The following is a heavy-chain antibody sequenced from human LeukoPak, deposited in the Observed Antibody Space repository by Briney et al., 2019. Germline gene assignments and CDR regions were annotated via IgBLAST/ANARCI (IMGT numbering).Heavy chain of an antibody. CDR3: ARDVREITMVRGVHTNWFDP. J-gene: IGHJ5*02. Sequence: PGGALRLSCAASGFTFSSYEMNWVRQAPGKGLEWVSYISSSGSTIYYADSVKGRFTISTDNAKNSLYLQMNSLRAEDTAVYYCARDVREITMVRGVHTNWFDPWGQGTLVTVSS. D-gene: IGHD3-10*01. CDR2: ISSSGSTI. V-gene: IGHV3-48*03. CDR1: GFTFSSYE.